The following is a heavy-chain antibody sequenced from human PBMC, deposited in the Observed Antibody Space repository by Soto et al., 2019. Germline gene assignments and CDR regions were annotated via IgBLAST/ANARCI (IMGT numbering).Heavy chain of an antibody. V-gene: IGHV3-9*01. CDR2: ISWNSGSI. CDR3: AKDHHTWIQLWSLPDY. J-gene: IGHJ4*02. Sequence: EVQLVESGGGLVQPGRSLRLSCAASGFTFDDYAMHWVRQAPGKGLEWVSGISWNSGSIGYADSVKGRFTISRDNAKNSLYLQMNSLRAEDTALYYCAKDHHTWIQLWSLPDYWGQGTLVTVSS. CDR1: GFTFDDYA. D-gene: IGHD5-18*01.